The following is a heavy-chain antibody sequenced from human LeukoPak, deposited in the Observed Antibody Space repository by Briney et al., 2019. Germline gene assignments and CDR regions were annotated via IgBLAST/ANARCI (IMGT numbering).Heavy chain of an antibody. D-gene: IGHD3-16*01. J-gene: IGHJ3*01. V-gene: IGHV3-74*01. CDR1: GFTFSSYW. CDR2: INSDGRST. CDR3: AKIWGPGNGNYFDAFDF. Sequence: GGSLRLSCAASGFTFSSYWMHWVRQAPGKGLVWVSRINSDGRSTNYADSVKGRFTISRDNAKNSLYLQMNNLRTEDTALYYCAKIWGPGNGNYFDAFDFWGQRTMVTVSS.